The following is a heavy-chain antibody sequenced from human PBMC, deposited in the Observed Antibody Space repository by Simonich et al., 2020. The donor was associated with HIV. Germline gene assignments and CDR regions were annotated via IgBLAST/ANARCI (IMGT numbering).Heavy chain of an antibody. J-gene: IGHJ4*02. V-gene: IGHV4-34*01. Sequence: QVQLQQWGAGLLKPSETLSLTCAVSGGSFSGYSWSWIRQPPGKGLGWLGEINHSGSTNYNPSLKRRVTISVDTSKNQFSLKLSAVTAADTAVYYCARRHPTTVTTPYFDYWGQGTLVTVSS. CDR3: ARRHPTTVTTPYFDY. CDR2: INHSGST. CDR1: GGSFSGYS. D-gene: IGHD4-17*01.